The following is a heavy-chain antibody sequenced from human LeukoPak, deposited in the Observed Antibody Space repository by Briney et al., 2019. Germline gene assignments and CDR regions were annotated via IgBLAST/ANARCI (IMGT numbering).Heavy chain of an antibody. Sequence: GGSLRLSCAASGFIFSTYTMYWVRQAPGKGLEYVSAINNNGGSTYYADSVKGRFTISRDNSKNALYLQMGSLRADDMAVYYCARRVAVTSTGTWYFDLWGRGTLVTVSS. CDR3: ARRVAVTSTGTWYFDL. CDR1: GFIFSTYT. CDR2: INNNGGST. D-gene: IGHD6-19*01. V-gene: IGHV3-64*02. J-gene: IGHJ2*01.